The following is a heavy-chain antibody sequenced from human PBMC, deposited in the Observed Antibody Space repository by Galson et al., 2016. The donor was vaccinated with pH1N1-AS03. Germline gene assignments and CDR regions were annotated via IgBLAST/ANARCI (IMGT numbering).Heavy chain of an antibody. CDR2: IYWDDDK. V-gene: IGHV2-5*02. D-gene: IGHD2-15*01. Sequence: PALVKPTQTLTLTCTFSGFSLTTIGAGVGWVRQPPGKALEWLALIYWDDDKRYRPSLTTRLSITKDPSRNQVVLTMTNVDPLDSGTYYCAHRYCSTDFSCYNFFDYWGQGTLLTVSS. J-gene: IGHJ4*02. CDR3: AHRYCSTDFSCYNFFDY. CDR1: GFSLTTIGAG.